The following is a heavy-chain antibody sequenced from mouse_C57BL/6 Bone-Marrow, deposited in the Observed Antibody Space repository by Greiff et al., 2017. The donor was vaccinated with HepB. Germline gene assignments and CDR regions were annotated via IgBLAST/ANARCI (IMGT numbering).Heavy chain of an antibody. V-gene: IGHV1-55*01. CDR1: GYTFTSYW. J-gene: IGHJ2*01. Sequence: QVQLQQPGAELVKPGASVKMSCKASGYTFTSYWITWVKQRPVQGLEWIGDIYPGSGSTNYNEKFKSKATLTVDTSSSTAYMQLSSLTSEDSAVYYCARQAYYSNLFDYWGQGTTLTVSS. CDR3: ARQAYYSNLFDY. D-gene: IGHD2-5*01. CDR2: IYPGSGST.